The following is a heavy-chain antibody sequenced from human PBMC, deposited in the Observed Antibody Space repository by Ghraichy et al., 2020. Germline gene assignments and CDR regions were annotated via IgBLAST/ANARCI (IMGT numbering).Heavy chain of an antibody. CDR1: GFTFSDYS. CDR3: AREYCNDGTCFLNFDY. CDR2: ISGSGSYL. Sequence: LSLTCAASGFTFSDYSMNWVRLAPGKGPEWLSYISGSGSYLYSADSVKDRFTISRDNAKNTLYLQMNDLRDEDTAVYYCAREYCNDGTCFLNFDYWGQGTQVTVSS. D-gene: IGHD2/OR15-2a*01. J-gene: IGHJ4*02. V-gene: IGHV3-48*02.